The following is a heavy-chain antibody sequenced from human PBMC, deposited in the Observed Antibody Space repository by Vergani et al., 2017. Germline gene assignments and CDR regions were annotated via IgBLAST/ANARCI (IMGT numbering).Heavy chain of an antibody. D-gene: IGHD3-22*01. V-gene: IGHV3-30*03. Sequence: QVQLVESGGNVVQSGTSLRLSCAASGFSFGSYGMHWVRQSPGKGLEWVAVISNDGGNKYYADSVKGRFTIYKDNTVDMLYLQMNSLRAEDTAVYYCAGLSYDTAPDLQGGYDCWGQGTLVSVSS. J-gene: IGHJ4*02. CDR1: GFSFGSYG. CDR2: ISNDGGNK. CDR3: AGLSYDTAPDLQGGYDC.